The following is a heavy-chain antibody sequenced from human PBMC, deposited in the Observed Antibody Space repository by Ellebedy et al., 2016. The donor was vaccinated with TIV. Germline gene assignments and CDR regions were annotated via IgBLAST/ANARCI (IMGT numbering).Heavy chain of an antibody. Sequence: ASVKVSCKASGYTFISYYMHWVRQAPGQGLEWMGIINPSGGSTNYAQKFQGRVTMTRDTSTSTVYMELSSLRSEDTAGYYCARDSLKGGSYYPHYWGQGTLVTVSS. D-gene: IGHD1-26*01. J-gene: IGHJ4*02. CDR2: INPSGGST. CDR1: GYTFISYY. CDR3: ARDSLKGGSYYPHY. V-gene: IGHV1-46*01.